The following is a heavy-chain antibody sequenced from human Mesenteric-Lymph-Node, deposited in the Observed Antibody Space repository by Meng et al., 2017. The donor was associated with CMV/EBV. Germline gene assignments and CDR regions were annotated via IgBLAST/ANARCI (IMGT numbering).Heavy chain of an antibody. CDR1: FTFSNFA. D-gene: IGHD2-15*01. CDR2: ITARSDSI. Sequence: FTFSNFAINWVRQAPEKEMEWVSSITARSDSIYYADSVKGRFTLSRDNFKNTVNLQMNSLRAEDTGIYYCAKGVLGQCRGAFCYPLDGWGLGTLVTVSS. J-gene: IGHJ4*02. V-gene: IGHV3-23*01. CDR3: AKGVLGQCRGAFCYPLDG.